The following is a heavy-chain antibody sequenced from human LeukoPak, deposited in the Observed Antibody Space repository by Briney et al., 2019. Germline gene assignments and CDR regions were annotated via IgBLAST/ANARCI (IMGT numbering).Heavy chain of an antibody. Sequence: PGGTLRLSCAASGFTFSSYGMSWIRQAPGKGLEWVSDISSSGGTTYYADSVKGRFTISRDNAKNTLYLQMNSLRAEDTAVYYCAREGIAAAAPNNYYMDFWGKGTTGTISS. V-gene: IGHV3-11*01. CDR3: AREGIAAAAPNNYYMDF. CDR1: GFTFSSYG. CDR2: ISSSGGTT. D-gene: IGHD6-13*01. J-gene: IGHJ6*03.